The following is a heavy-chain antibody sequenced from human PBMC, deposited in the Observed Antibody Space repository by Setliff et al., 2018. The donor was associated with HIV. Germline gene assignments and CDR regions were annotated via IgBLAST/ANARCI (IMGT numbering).Heavy chain of an antibody. J-gene: IGHJ3*02. V-gene: IGHV4-39*07. D-gene: IGHD3-10*01. Sequence: SETLSLTCTVSGGSISSSSYYWGWIRQPPGKGLEWIGSIYYSGSTYYNPSLKSRVTIAVDTSRKHFSLKLRSGTAADTAVYYCARAIRLLSRGSGSHHAFDICGQGTMVTVSS. CDR2: IYYSGST. CDR3: ARAIRLLSRGSGSHHAFDI. CDR1: GGSISSSSYY.